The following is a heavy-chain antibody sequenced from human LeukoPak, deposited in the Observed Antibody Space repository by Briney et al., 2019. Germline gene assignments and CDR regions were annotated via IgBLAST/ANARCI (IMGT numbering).Heavy chain of an antibody. CDR2: ISGSAGST. CDR3: AREPWPHAFDM. CDR1: GFTFSSYA. Sequence: GGSLRLFCAASGFTFSSYAMSRVRQAPGKGLEWVSAISGSAGSTYYADSVKGRSTISRDNSKNTLYLQMNSLRAEDTAVYYCAREPWPHAFDMWGQGTVVTVSS. V-gene: IGHV3-23*01. J-gene: IGHJ3*02.